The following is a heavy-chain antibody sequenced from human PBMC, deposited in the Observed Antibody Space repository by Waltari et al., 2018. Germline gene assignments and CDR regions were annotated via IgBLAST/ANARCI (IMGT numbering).Heavy chain of an antibody. CDR1: GGSISSYY. D-gene: IGHD2-2*01. Sequence: QVQLQESGPGLVKPSETLSLTCTVSGGSISSYYWSWIRQPPGKGLEWIGYSDYSVSTNYNPALKSRVPISVATSKNQCSLKLSSVTAADTAVDYWARGGLYQLLGHFDYWGQGTLVTVSS. J-gene: IGHJ4*02. CDR2: SDYSVST. CDR3: ARGGLYQLLGHFDY. V-gene: IGHV4-59*01.